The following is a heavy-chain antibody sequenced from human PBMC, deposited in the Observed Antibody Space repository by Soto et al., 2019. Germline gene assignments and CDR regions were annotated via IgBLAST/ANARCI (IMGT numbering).Heavy chain of an antibody. Sequence: QVQLVESGGGVVPPGRSLRLSCAASGVTFGNYAMHWVRQAPGKGLEWVAFISYDGSTKYYADSVKGRFTISRDNSNNTLHMQMNCLRAEDTAVYHCARDRGTTLTTFPSWHLDLWGRGTLVTVSS. CDR1: GVTFGNYA. J-gene: IGHJ2*01. V-gene: IGHV3-30*04. CDR2: ISYDGSTK. D-gene: IGHD4-17*01. CDR3: ARDRGTTLTTFPSWHLDL.